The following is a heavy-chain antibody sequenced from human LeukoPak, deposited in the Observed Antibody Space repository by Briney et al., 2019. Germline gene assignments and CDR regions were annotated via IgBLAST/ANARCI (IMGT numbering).Heavy chain of an antibody. V-gene: IGHV3-21*01. CDR2: ISSSSSYI. CDR3: ARAGSGSYLFDY. CDR1: GFTFSSYC. D-gene: IGHD3-10*01. Sequence: PGGSLRLSCAASGFTFSSYCMNRVRQAPGKGLEWVSSISSSSSYIYYADSVKGRFTISRDNAKNSLYLQMNSLRAEDTAVYYCARAGSGSYLFDYWGQGTLVTVSS. J-gene: IGHJ4*02.